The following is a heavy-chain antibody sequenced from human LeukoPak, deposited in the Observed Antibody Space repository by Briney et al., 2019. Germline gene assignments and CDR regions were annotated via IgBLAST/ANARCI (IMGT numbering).Heavy chain of an antibody. CDR3: ASSYENVYYFDY. CDR1: GGSISSGGYY. J-gene: IGHJ4*02. Sequence: SETLSLTCTVSGGSISSGGYYWSWIRQPPGKGLEWIGYIYYSGSTNYNPSLKSRVTISVDTSKNQFSLKLSSVTAADTAVYYCASSYENVYYFDYWGQGTLVTVSS. D-gene: IGHD3-16*01. CDR2: IYYSGST. V-gene: IGHV4-61*08.